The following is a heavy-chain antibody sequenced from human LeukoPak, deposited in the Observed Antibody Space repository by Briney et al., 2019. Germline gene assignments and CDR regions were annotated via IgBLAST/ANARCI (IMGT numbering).Heavy chain of an antibody. V-gene: IGHV4-59*01. CDR2: IHYSGST. CDR1: GGPISSYY. J-gene: IGHJ4*02. Sequence: PSETLSLTCTVSGGPISSYYWTWIRQPPGKGLEWIGYIHYSGSTNYNPSLKSRVTMSVDTSNNQFSLKLNSVTAADTAVYYCARDRLGNTVDYWGQGALVTVSS. D-gene: IGHD3-16*01. CDR3: ARDRLGNTVDY.